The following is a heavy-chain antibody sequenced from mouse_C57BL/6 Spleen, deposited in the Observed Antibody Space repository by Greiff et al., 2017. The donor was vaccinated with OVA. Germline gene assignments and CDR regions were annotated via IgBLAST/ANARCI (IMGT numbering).Heavy chain of an antibody. CDR3: ARSGGSSLYAMDY. Sequence: QVQLQQPGAELVKPGASVKLSCKASGYTFTSYWMQWVKQRPGQGLEWIGEIDPSDSYTNYNQKFKGKATLTVDTSSSTAYMQLSSLTSEDSAVYYCARSGGSSLYAMDYWGQGTSVTVSS. CDR2: IDPSDSYT. D-gene: IGHD1-1*01. CDR1: GYTFTSYW. V-gene: IGHV1-50*01. J-gene: IGHJ4*01.